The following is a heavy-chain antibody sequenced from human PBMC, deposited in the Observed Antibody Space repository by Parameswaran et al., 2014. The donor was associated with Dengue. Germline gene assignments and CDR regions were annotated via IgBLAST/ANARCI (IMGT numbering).Heavy chain of an antibody. CDR3: ARGGSHHVYDILTDYRRRHAMDV. Sequence: WIRQPPGKGLEWVAVMWNDGSKTYYADSVKGRFTISRDNSRNTLYLQMDSLRAEDTAVYYCARGGSHHVYDILTDYRRRHAMDVWGQGTTVTVSS. J-gene: IGHJ6*02. V-gene: IGHV3-33*01. CDR2: MWNDGSKT. D-gene: IGHD3-9*01.